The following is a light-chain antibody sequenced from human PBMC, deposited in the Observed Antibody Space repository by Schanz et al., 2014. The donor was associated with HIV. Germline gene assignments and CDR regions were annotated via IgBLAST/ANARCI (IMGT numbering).Light chain of an antibody. V-gene: IGLV2-14*03. CDR3: SSYAGTNNLWV. CDR1: SSDVGGDNY. Sequence: QSVLTQPASVSGSPGQSITISCTGASSDVGGDNYVSWYQQHPGRAPKLIIYDVSNRPSGVSNRFSGSKSGNTASLTISGLQAEDEAEYYCSSYAGTNNLWVFGGGTKLTVL. J-gene: IGLJ3*02. CDR2: DVS.